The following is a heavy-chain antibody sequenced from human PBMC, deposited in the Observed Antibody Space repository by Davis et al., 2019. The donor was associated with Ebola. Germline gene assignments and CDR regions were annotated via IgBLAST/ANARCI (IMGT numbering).Heavy chain of an antibody. J-gene: IGHJ6*02. CDR3: AREPGIAAAGDGYGMDV. CDR1: GFTFSGSA. D-gene: IGHD6-13*01. V-gene: IGHV3-30-3*01. CDR2: ISYDGSNK. Sequence: PGGSLRLSCAASGFTFSGSAMHWVRQAPGKGLEWVAVISYDGSNKYYADSVKGRFTISRDNSKNTLYLQMNSLRAEDTAVYYCAREPGIAAAGDGYGMDVWGQGTTVTVSS.